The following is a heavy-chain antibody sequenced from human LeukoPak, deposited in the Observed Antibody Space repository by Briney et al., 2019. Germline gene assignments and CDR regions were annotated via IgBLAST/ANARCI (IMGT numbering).Heavy chain of an antibody. CDR3: ARGTFDWLLYYYYYYMDV. V-gene: IGHV1-2*02. CDR1: GYTFTGYY. D-gene: IGHD3-9*01. J-gene: IGHJ6*03. CDR2: INPNSGGT. Sequence: ASVKVSCKASGYTFTGYYMHWVRQAPGQGLEWMGWINPNSGGTNYAQKFQGRVTMTRDTSINTAYMELSSLRSEDTAIYYCARGTFDWLLYYYYYYMDVWGKGTTVTISS.